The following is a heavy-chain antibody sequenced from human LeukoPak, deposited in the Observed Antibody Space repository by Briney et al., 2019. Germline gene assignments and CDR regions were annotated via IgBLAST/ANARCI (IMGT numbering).Heavy chain of an antibody. CDR3: ARGVDTAMVYFDY. Sequence: SETLSLTCTVSGGSISTYSWSWIRQPAGKGLEWIGRLYTSGSTNSNPSLKSRVTMSVDTSKNQFSLKLSSVTAADTAVYYCARGVDTAMVYFDYWGQGTLVTVSS. J-gene: IGHJ4*02. V-gene: IGHV4-4*07. D-gene: IGHD5-18*01. CDR1: GGSISTYS. CDR2: LYTSGST.